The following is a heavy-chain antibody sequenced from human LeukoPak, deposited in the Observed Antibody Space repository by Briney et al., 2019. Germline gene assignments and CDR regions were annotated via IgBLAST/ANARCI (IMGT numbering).Heavy chain of an antibody. Sequence: SETLSLTCTVSGGSISSSSYYWGWIRQPPGKGLEWIGSIYYSGSTYYNPSLKSRVTISVDTSKNQFSLKLSSVTAADTAVYYCARPSKSGHLRDYFDYWGQGTLVTVSS. CDR3: ARPSKSGHLRDYFDY. V-gene: IGHV4-39*01. J-gene: IGHJ4*02. CDR1: GGSISSSSYY. CDR2: IYYSGST. D-gene: IGHD3-3*01.